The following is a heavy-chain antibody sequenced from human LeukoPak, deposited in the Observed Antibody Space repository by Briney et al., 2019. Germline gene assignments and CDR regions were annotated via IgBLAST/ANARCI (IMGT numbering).Heavy chain of an antibody. CDR3: AKASSAGDSSSWNY. J-gene: IGHJ4*02. CDR1: GFTFSSYG. Sequence: GGSLRLSCAASGFTFSSYGMHWVRQAPGKGLEWVAFIRSDGSNKYYADSVKGRFTISRDNSKNTLYLQMNSLRAEDTAIYYCAKASSAGDSSSWNYWGQGILVTVSS. CDR2: IRSDGSNK. D-gene: IGHD6-13*01. V-gene: IGHV3-30*02.